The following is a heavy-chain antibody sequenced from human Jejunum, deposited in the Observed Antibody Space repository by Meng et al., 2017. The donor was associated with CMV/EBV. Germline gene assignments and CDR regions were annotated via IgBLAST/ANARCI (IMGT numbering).Heavy chain of an antibody. CDR1: GFTFGYVW. Sequence: GFTFGYVWMCWVRQAPGEGLEWVAHINPHAHAIYYVDSVKGRFTISRDNAKSSLFLQMASLRAEDTAVYYCARIFCTTTDCYYDYWGRGTRVTVSS. CDR3: ARIFCTTTDCYYDY. D-gene: IGHD2-8*01. CDR2: INPHAHAI. J-gene: IGHJ4*02. V-gene: IGHV3-7*01.